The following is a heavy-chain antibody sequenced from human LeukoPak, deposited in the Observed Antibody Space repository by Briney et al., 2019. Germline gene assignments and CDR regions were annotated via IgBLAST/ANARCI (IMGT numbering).Heavy chain of an antibody. D-gene: IGHD3-10*01. CDR2: IYYSGST. CDR3: ARIWFGVSNPPFDY. V-gene: IGHV4-39*01. CDR1: GGSLSSSSYY. J-gene: IGHJ4*02. Sequence: SETLSLTCTVSGGSLSSSSYYWGWIRQPPGKGLEWIGSIYYSGSTYYNPSLKSRVTISVDTSKNQFSLKLSSVTAADTAVYYCARIWFGVSNPPFDYWGQGTLVTVSS.